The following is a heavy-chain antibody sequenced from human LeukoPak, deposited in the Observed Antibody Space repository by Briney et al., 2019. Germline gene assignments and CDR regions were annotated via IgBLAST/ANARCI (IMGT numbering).Heavy chain of an antibody. J-gene: IGHJ5*02. CDR1: GGSFSGYH. CDR2: INHSGST. Sequence: SGTLSLTCGVHGGSFSGYHWTWIRQRPGKGLEWIGDINHSGSTHYSPPLKSRVTMSVDKSNNQCSLKLHAVTAADTGVYYCARGFTTSSLWFDPWGQGILVTVSS. CDR3: ARGFTTSSLWFDP. D-gene: IGHD6-6*01. V-gene: IGHV4-34*01.